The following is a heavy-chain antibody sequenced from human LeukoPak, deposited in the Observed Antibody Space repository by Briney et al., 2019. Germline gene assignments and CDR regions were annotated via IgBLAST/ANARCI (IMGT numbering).Heavy chain of an antibody. D-gene: IGHD3-9*01. V-gene: IGHV3-21*01. CDR1: GFTFSSYS. J-gene: IGHJ6*03. CDR3: ARDLDSPNYYYMDV. CDR2: ISSSSSYI. Sequence: GGSLRLSCAASGFTFSSYSMNWVRQAPGKGLEWVSSISSSSSYIYYADSVKGRFTISRDNAKNSLYLQMNSLRAEDTAVYYCARDLDSPNYYYMDVWGKGTTVTVSS.